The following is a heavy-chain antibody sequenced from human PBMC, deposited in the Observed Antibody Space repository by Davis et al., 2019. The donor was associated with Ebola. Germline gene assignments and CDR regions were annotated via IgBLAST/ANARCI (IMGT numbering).Heavy chain of an antibody. V-gene: IGHV3-9*01. J-gene: IGHJ4*02. CDR1: GSTFDDYA. Sequence: SLKISCAASGSTFDDYAMHWVRQAPGKGLEWVSGISWNSGSIGYADSVKGRFTISRDNAKNSLYLQMNSLRAKDTAVYYCARDREGTTNFDYWGQGTLVTVSS. CDR2: ISWNSGSI. CDR3: ARDREGTTNFDY. D-gene: IGHD2/OR15-2a*01.